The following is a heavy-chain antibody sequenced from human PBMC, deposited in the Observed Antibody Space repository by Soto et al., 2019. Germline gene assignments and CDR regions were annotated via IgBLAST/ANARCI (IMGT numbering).Heavy chain of an antibody. D-gene: IGHD3-22*01. Sequence: HGESLKISCKGSGYSFTSYWISWVRQMPGKGLEWMGRIDPSDSYTNYSPSFQGHVTISADKSISTAYLQWSSLKASDTAMYYCATYFPITMIVVVTSGGFDIWGQGTMVTVSS. V-gene: IGHV5-10-1*01. CDR2: IDPSDSYT. CDR1: GYSFTSYW. CDR3: ATYFPITMIVVVTSGGFDI. J-gene: IGHJ3*02.